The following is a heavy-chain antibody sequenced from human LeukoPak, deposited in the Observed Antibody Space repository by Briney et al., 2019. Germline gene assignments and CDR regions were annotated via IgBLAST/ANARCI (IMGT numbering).Heavy chain of an antibody. CDR2: IKKDGSGK. Sequence: GGSLRLSCAASGFTFSNYWMSWVRQAPGKGLEWVANIKKDGSGKYYVDSVRGRFTISRDNAKNSLYLQMNSLRAEDTAVYYCARDRVEGATDYWGQGTLVTVSS. CDR3: ARDRVEGATDY. J-gene: IGHJ4*02. CDR1: GFTFSNYW. D-gene: IGHD1-26*01. V-gene: IGHV3-7*01.